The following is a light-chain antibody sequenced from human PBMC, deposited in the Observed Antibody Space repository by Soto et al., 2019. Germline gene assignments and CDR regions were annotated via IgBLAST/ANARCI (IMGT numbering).Light chain of an antibody. J-gene: IGKJ1*01. CDR1: QSISQF. CDR3: QQYDGYSWT. Sequence: DIQMTQSPSTLYASVGDRVAITCRASQSISQFVAWYQQKSGRAPELLIYDASKLKSGVPSRFSGSGSGTEFSLTMTSLQPDESAMYYCQQYDGYSWTFSRGKKGEIK. V-gene: IGKV1-5*01. CDR2: DAS.